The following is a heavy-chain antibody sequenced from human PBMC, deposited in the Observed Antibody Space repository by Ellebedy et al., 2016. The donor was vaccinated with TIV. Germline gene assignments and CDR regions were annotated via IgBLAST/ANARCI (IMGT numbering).Heavy chain of an antibody. V-gene: IGHV3-21*01. CDR1: GFTFSSYS. CDR3: ARGSGDLPFDY. D-gene: IGHD4-17*01. CDR2: ISSSGTYI. J-gene: IGHJ4*02. Sequence: GESLKISFAASGFTFSSYSMNWVRQAPGKGLEWVSCISSSGTYIYYADSLKGRFTISRDSAKNSLYLQMNSLRAEDTAVYYCARGSGDLPFDYWGQGTLVTVSS.